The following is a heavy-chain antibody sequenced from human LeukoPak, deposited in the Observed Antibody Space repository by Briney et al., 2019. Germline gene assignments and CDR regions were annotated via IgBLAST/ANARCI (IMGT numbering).Heavy chain of an antibody. CDR2: IYYSTNT. CDR1: GESNKSTSNY. D-gene: IGHD6-19*01. Sequence: PSETLSLTCSVSGESNKSTSNYWAWVRQPPGKGLEWIGHIYYSTNTYYNSSLKSRVTISDDTYKNQVSLSLRSVTAADTALYFCVRRVAGTFYFDKWGEGSLVSVSS. J-gene: IGHJ4*02. CDR3: VRRVAGTFYFDK. V-gene: IGHV4-39*01.